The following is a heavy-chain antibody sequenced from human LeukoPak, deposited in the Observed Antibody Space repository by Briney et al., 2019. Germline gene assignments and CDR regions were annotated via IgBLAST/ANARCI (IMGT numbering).Heavy chain of an antibody. V-gene: IGHV3-7*01. CDR1: GFIFSDYW. CDR3: VRDRWQLGGYYYYMDV. J-gene: IGHJ6*03. Sequence: PGRSLRLSCAASGFIFSDYWMSWVRQTPGKGLEWVANMKQDGSKKYYVDSVKGRFIISRDNAKNSLYLQMNSVRGEDSAVYNCVRDRWQLGGYYYYMDVWGKGTTVTVSS. CDR2: MKQDGSKK. D-gene: IGHD1-1*01.